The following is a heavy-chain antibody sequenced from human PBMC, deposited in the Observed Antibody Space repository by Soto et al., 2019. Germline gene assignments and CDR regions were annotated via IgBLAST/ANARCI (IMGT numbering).Heavy chain of an antibody. CDR2: ISGSGGSA. V-gene: IGHV3-23*01. CDR1: GFTFSSYA. Sequence: PGGSLRLSCAASGFTFSSYAMSWVRQAPGKGLEWVPAISGSGGSAYYADSVKGRLTITKDTSKNQVVLTMTNMDPVDTATYYCAHRQAYSSSWYKDYWGQGTLVTVSS. D-gene: IGHD6-13*01. J-gene: IGHJ4*02. CDR3: AHRQAYSSSWYKDY.